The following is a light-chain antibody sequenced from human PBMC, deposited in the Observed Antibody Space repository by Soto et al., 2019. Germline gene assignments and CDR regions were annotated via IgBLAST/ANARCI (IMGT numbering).Light chain of an antibody. CDR2: EVS. CDR3: QSYDSTLSARYV. V-gene: IGLV2-14*01. J-gene: IGLJ1*01. Sequence: QSALTQPASVSGSPGQSITISCTGTSSDVGSYNFVSWYQHHPGKAPKLIIYEVSNRPSGVSNRFSGSKSGNTASLTISGLQAEDEGDYYCQSYDSTLSARYVFGTGTKVTVL. CDR1: SSDVGSYNF.